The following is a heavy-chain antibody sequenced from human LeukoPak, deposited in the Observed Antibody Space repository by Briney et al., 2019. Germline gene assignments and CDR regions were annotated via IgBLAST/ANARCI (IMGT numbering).Heavy chain of an antibody. J-gene: IGHJ6*03. V-gene: IGHV1-8*01. Sequence: ASVKVSCKASGYTFTSYDINWVRQATGQGLEGMGWMNPNSSNTGYAQKFQGRVTMTRNTSISTAYMELSSLRSEDTAVYYCARGLATVTTLYYYYYYMDVWGKGTTVTVFS. CDR2: MNPNSSNT. CDR1: GYTFTSYD. CDR3: ARGLATVTTLYYYYYYMDV. D-gene: IGHD4-17*01.